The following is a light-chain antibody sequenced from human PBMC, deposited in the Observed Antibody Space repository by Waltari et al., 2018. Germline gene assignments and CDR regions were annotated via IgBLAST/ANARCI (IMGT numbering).Light chain of an antibody. CDR3: QSQDDSLSLRGSRV. CDR1: SLILAAGHH. V-gene: IGLV1-40*01. J-gene: IGLJ2*01. CDR2: GNR. Sequence: QPVLTQPHSMTGAPAPCVPLPSTGNSLILAAGHHVHSYLHLPGSPPKLPIYGNRYRPSGVPDRVPASKSGTSASLASTGLQAEDVAEYYCQSQDDSLSLRGSRVFGGGTKLTVL.